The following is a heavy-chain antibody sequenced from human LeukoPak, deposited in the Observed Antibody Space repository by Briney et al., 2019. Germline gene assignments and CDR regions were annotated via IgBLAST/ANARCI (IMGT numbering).Heavy chain of an antibody. CDR1: GFSFSSYD. Sequence: GGSLRLSCAASGFSFSSYDMHWVRQVTGKGLEWVSSIGSVGDTYYAGSMKGRFTISRDNAKNSLDLQMNNLRAGDTAVHYCAKSSRGYYYYMDVWGKGTTVTISS. J-gene: IGHJ6*03. D-gene: IGHD3-10*01. CDR2: IGSVGDT. CDR3: AKSSRGYYYYMDV. V-gene: IGHV3-13*01.